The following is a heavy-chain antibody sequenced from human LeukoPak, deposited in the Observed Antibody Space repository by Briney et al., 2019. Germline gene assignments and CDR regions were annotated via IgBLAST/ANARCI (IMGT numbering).Heavy chain of an antibody. V-gene: IGHV3-21*01. D-gene: IGHD6-13*01. CDR3: ARGWGSSSWTRGFYFGC. Sequence: GGSLRLSCAASGFTFSSYSMNWVRQAPGKGLEWVSSINSSSSSIYYADSVTGRFTISRDNAKNSLYLQMNSLRAEDTATYYCARGWGSSSWTRGFYFGCWGQRALVSVS. J-gene: IGHJ4*02. CDR1: GFTFSSYS. CDR2: INSSSSSI.